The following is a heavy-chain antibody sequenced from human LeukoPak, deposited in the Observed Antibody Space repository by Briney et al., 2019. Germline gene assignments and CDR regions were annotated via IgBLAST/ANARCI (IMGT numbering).Heavy chain of an antibody. CDR1: GYTFTGYN. J-gene: IGHJ4*02. CDR2: INPYSGDT. D-gene: IGHD6-13*01. CDR3: ARDQGSLTRSWYTGY. V-gene: IGHV1-2*06. Sequence: SVWVSCEASGYTFTGYNIHWVRQAPGQGGEWRGRINPYSGDTKFAQKCQGRVTMTRDTSITTAYMDLSSLAPDDTAVYFCARDQGSLTRSWYTGYWGQGTQVTVSS.